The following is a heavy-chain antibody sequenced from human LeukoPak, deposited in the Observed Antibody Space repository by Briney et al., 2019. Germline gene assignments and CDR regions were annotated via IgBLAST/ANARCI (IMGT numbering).Heavy chain of an antibody. CDR2: IYYSGST. Sequence: SETLSLTCTVSGGSISSYYWSWIRQPPGKGLEWIGYIYYSGSTNYNPSLKSRVTISVDTSKNQFSLKLSPVTAADTAVYYCARGSSSWTYYYGMDVWGQGTTVTVSS. J-gene: IGHJ6*01. CDR1: GGSISSYY. D-gene: IGHD6-13*01. CDR3: ARGSSSWTYYYGMDV. V-gene: IGHV4-59*01.